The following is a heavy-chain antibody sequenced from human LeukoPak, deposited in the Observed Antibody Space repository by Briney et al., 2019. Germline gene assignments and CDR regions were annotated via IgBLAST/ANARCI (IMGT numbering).Heavy chain of an antibody. CDR2: IKQDGSEK. D-gene: IGHD5-24*01. J-gene: IGHJ4*02. Sequence: GGSLRLSCAASGFTFSSYWMSWVRQAPGKGLEWVANIKQDGSEKYYVDSVKGRFTISRDNAKNSLYLQMNSLRAEDTAVYYCARDSGLDGYAYFDYWGQGTLVTVSS. CDR3: ARDSGLDGYAYFDY. CDR1: GFTFSSYW. V-gene: IGHV3-7*01.